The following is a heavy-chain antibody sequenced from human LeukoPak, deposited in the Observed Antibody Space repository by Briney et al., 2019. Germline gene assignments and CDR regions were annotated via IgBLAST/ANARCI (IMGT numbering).Heavy chain of an antibody. J-gene: IGHJ4*02. V-gene: IGHV4-30-2*01. CDR1: GGSISSSSYY. D-gene: IGHD6-6*01. Sequence: PSETLSLSCTVSGGSISSSSYYWGWIRQPPGKGLEWIGYIYHSGSTYYNPSLKSRVTISVDRSKNQFSLKLSSVTAADTAVYYCARESAARPYDWGQGTLVTVSS. CDR3: ARESAARPYD. CDR2: IYHSGST.